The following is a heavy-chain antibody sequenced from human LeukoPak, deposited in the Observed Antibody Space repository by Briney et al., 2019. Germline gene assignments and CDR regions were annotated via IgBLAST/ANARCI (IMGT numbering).Heavy chain of an antibody. CDR1: GYSFTSYW. V-gene: IGHV5-51*01. D-gene: IGHD6-19*01. CDR3: ARLSSGWYGQVNHFDD. CDR2: IYPGDSDT. Sequence: GESLKISCKGSGYSFTSYWIGWVRQMPGKGLEWMGIIYPGDSDTRYSPSFQGQVTISADKSISTAYLQWSSLKASDTAMYHCARLSSGWYGQVNHFDDWGQGTLVTVSS. J-gene: IGHJ4*02.